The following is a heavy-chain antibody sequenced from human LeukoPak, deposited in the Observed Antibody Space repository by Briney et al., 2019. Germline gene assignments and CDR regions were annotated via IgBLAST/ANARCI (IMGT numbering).Heavy chain of an antibody. CDR3: AKGTTVTTEKPNWFDP. D-gene: IGHD4-17*01. V-gene: IGHV3-53*01. J-gene: IGHJ5*02. CDR2: IYSSGNT. CDR1: AFSVSNNY. Sequence: GGSLRLSCSASAFSVSNNYMSWVRQAPGKGLEWVSGIYSSGNTNYADSVKGRFTISRDSSKNTLYLQMNSLRAEDTAVYYCAKGTTVTTEKPNWFDPWGQGTLVTVSS.